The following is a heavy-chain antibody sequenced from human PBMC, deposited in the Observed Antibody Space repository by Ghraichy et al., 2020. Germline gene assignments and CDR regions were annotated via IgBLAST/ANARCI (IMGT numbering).Heavy chain of an antibody. CDR3: AREYQTTVTTRPNLDY. CDR2: ISYDGSNK. CDR1: GFTFSSYA. J-gene: IGHJ4*02. Sequence: GSLRLSCAASGFTFSSYAMHWVRQAPGKGLEWVAVISYDGSNKYYADSVKGRFTISRDNSKNTLYLQMNSLRAEDTAVYYCAREYQTTVTTRPNLDYWGQGTLVTVSS. V-gene: IGHV3-30-3*01. D-gene: IGHD4-17*01.